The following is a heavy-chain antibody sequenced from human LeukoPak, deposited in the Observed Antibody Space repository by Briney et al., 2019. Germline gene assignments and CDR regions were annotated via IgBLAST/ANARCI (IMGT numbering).Heavy chain of an antibody. J-gene: IGHJ6*02. CDR1: GFTFSSYT. Sequence: GGSLRLSCAASGFTFSSYTMHWVRQAPGKGLEWVAVISYDGSNKYYADSVKGRFTISRDNSKNTLYLQMNSLRAEDTAVYYCARGLHYYYYGMDVWGQGATVTVSS. CDR2: ISYDGSNK. CDR3: ARGLHYYYYGMDV. D-gene: IGHD3-10*01. V-gene: IGHV3-30-3*01.